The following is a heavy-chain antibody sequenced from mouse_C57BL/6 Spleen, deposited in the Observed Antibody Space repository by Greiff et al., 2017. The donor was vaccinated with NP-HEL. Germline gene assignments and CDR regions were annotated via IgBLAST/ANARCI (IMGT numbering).Heavy chain of an antibody. Sequence: EVQLVESGPGLVKPSQSLSLTCSVTGYSITSGYYWNWIRQFPGNKLEWMGYISYDGSNNYNPSLKNRISITRDTSKNQFFLKLNSVTTEDTATYYCARDRDGYKAWFAYWGQGTLVTVSA. V-gene: IGHV3-6*01. CDR2: ISYDGSN. CDR1: GYSITSGYY. J-gene: IGHJ3*01. D-gene: IGHD2-3*01. CDR3: ARDRDGYKAWFAY.